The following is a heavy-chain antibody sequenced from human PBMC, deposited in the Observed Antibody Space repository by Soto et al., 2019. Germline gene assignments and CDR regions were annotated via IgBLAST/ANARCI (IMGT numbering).Heavy chain of an antibody. CDR2: IDPSDSYT. CDR1: QYKFVSYW. Sequence: LTNPTSASQYKFVSYWSNRVPQKPGKGLEWMGRIDPSDSYTNYSPSFQGHVTISVDKSISTAYLQWSSLKASDTAMYYCTKQGGNKPMDVWGQGTLVTGSS. CDR3: TKQGGNKPMDV. J-gene: IGHJ4*02. V-gene: IGHV5-10-1*01. D-gene: IGHD3-16*01.